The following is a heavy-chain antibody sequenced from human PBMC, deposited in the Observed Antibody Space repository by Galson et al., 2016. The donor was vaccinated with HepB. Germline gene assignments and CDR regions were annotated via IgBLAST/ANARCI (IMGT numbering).Heavy chain of an antibody. J-gene: IGHJ4*02. D-gene: IGHD6-19*01. Sequence: SLRLSCAASGFSLSSYWMSWVRQAPGKGLEWVANVKYDGSEKHYVDSVKGRFTISRDNAKNSMSLQMNSLSAEDTAVYYCVRDGSGGWHFDNWGQGTLITVSS. CDR2: VKYDGSEK. CDR3: VRDGSGGWHFDN. CDR1: GFSLSSYW. V-gene: IGHV3-7*01.